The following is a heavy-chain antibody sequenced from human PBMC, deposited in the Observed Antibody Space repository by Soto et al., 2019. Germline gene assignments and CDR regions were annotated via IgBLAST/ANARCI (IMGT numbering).Heavy chain of an antibody. CDR3: ARRDRPDFYYMDV. V-gene: IGHV3-64*01. Sequence: EVQLAESGGGLAQPGGSLRLSCAASGFTLRGYAMDWVRQAPGKGLEYVSGISSNGVGTYYANSVQGRFTISRDNSKNTVYLQMGSLRPEDMAVYYCARRDRPDFYYMDVWGKGTTGTVSS. D-gene: IGHD6-6*01. CDR2: ISSNGVGT. CDR1: GFTLRGYA. J-gene: IGHJ6*03.